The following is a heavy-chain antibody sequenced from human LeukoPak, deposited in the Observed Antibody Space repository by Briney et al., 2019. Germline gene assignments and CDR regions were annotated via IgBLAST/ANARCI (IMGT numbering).Heavy chain of an antibody. D-gene: IGHD2-8*01. CDR3: ARGETQCMDY. Sequence: PSETLSLTCTVSGGSISSGSYYWSWIRQPAGKGLEWIGRIYTSGSTNYNPSLKSRVAISVDTSKNQFSLKLSSVTAADTAVYYCARGETQCMDYWGQGTLITVSS. CDR1: GGSISSGSYY. V-gene: IGHV4-61*02. CDR2: IYTSGST. J-gene: IGHJ4*02.